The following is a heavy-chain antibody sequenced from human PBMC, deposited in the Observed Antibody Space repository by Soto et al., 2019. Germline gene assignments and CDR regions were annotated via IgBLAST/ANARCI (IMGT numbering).Heavy chain of an antibody. J-gene: IGHJ5*02. CDR1: GYTLTELS. Sequence: GASVKVSSKVSGYTLTELSMHWVRQAPGKGLEWMGGFDPEDGETIYAQKFQGRVTMTEDTSTDTAYMELSSLRSEDTAVYYCATDRSGYPYDWFDAWGEGTLVTVSS. V-gene: IGHV1-24*01. CDR3: ATDRSGYPYDWFDA. D-gene: IGHD3-22*01. CDR2: FDPEDGET.